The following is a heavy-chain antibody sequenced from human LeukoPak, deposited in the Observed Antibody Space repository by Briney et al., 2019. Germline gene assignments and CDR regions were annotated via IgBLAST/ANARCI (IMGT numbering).Heavy chain of an antibody. J-gene: IGHJ6*02. V-gene: IGHV4-59*08. CDR2: IYYSGST. Sequence: SETLSLTCTVSGGSISSYYWSWIRQPPGKGLEWIGYIYYSGSTNYNPSLKSRVTISVDTSKNQFSLKLSSVAAADTAVYYCARLKYYGSGSYYNYGMDVWGQGTTVTVSS. CDR3: ARLKYYGSGSYYNYGMDV. D-gene: IGHD3-10*01. CDR1: GGSISSYY.